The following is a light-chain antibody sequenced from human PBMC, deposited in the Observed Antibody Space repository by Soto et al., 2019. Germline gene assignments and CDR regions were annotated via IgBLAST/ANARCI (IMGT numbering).Light chain of an antibody. CDR1: QSVSSN. J-gene: IGKJ1*01. CDR3: QTYGSSPTWT. V-gene: IGKV3-15*01. Sequence: VVKPSPVTVSVYPAERATLSSRASQSVSSNLAWYQQTPGQAPTLLIYGAATRATGIPARFSGIGSGTEFTLTISSLQSEDFAVYYCQTYGSSPTWTSCQGTKVDIK. CDR2: GAA.